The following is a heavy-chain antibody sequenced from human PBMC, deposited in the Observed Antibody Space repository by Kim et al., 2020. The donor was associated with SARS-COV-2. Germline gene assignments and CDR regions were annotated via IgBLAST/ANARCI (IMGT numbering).Heavy chain of an antibody. V-gene: IGHV4-31*02. Sequence: PSLSSRVTISVDTSKNQFSLRRSSVTAADTAVYYCARHTVGIFGVVHQTDDWGQGTLVTVSA. D-gene: IGHD3-3*01. J-gene: IGHJ4*02. CDR3: ARHTVGIFGVVHQTDD.